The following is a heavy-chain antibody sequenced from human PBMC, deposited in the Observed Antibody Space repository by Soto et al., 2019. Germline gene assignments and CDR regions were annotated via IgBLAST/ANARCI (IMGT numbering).Heavy chain of an antibody. CDR3: ARFDYDSSGYYFDY. V-gene: IGHV4-59*01. D-gene: IGHD3-22*01. Sequence: PSETLSLTCTVSGGSISSYYWSWIRQPPGKGLEWIGYIYYSGSTNYNPSLKSRATISVDTSKNQFSLKLSSVTAADTAVYYCARFDYDSSGYYFDYWGQGTLVTVSS. CDR2: IYYSGST. CDR1: GGSISSYY. J-gene: IGHJ4*02.